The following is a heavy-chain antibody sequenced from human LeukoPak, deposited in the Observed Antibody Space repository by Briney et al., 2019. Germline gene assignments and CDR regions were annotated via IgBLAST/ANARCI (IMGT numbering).Heavy chain of an antibody. CDR2: IYYSGNT. J-gene: IGHJ4*02. D-gene: IGHD3-3*01. V-gene: IGHV4-59*08. Sequence: SETLSLTCSVSGGSISSYYWSWIRQPPGKGLEWIGYIYYSGNTNYNPSLKSRVTISLDTSKNQFSLKLSSVTAADTAVYYCARHRVVGWSGYRGFDYWGQGTLVTVSS. CDR1: GGSISSYY. CDR3: ARHRVVGWSGYRGFDY.